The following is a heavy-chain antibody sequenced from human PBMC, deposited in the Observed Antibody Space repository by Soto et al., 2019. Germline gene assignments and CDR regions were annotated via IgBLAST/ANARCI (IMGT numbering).Heavy chain of an antibody. CDR2: IYWDDDK. V-gene: IGHV2-5*02. CDR3: AHRRGRHGWGITRTYYFDY. CDR1: GFSLSTSAVG. Sequence: QITLKESGPTLVKPTQPLTLTCTFSGFSLSTSAVGVGWIRQPPGKALEWLALIYWDDDKQYSPSLKSRLTITKDTSKNHVVLTMTNVDPVDTATYYCAHRRGRHGWGITRTYYFDYWGQVTLVTVST. D-gene: IGHD3-10*01. J-gene: IGHJ4*02.